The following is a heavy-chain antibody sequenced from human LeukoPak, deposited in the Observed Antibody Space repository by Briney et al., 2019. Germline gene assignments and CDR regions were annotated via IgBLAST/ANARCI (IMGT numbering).Heavy chain of an antibody. CDR1: GFIFSDYY. CDR3: ARDPAYGALDI. CDR2: ISTTATTI. V-gene: IGHV3-11*04. D-gene: IGHD2-21*01. Sequence: KPGGSLRLSCAASGFIFSDYYMNWLRQAPGKGLEWLSYISTTATTIHYADSVKGRFAISRDNALNSLFLQMNSLSAEDTAVYYCARDPAYGALDIWGQGTTVTVSS. J-gene: IGHJ3*02.